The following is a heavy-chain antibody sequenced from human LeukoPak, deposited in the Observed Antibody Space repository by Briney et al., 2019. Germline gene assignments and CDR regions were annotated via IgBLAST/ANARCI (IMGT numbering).Heavy chain of an antibody. CDR2: IYYSGST. CDR1: GGSFSGYY. V-gene: IGHV4-59*01. J-gene: IGHJ4*02. Sequence: SETLSLTCAVYGGSFSGYYWSWIRQPPGKGLEWIGYIYYSGSTNYNPSLKSRVTISVDTSKNQFSLKLSSVTAADTAVYYCARSIPDYDIFTGYYAYYFDYWGQGTLVTVSS. D-gene: IGHD3-9*01. CDR3: ARSIPDYDIFTGYYAYYFDY.